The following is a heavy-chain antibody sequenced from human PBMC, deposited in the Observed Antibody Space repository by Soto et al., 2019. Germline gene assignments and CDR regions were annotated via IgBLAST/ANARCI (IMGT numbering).Heavy chain of an antibody. Sequence: QVQLQESGPGLVKPSETLSLTCTVSGGSISSYYWSWIRQPPGKGLEWIGYIYYSGSTNYNPSLKSRVTNSVDASKNQFSLNLSSVTAADTAVYDWARAFYSNYTFYYYGMDVWGQGTTVTVSS. J-gene: IGHJ6*02. CDR1: GGSISSYY. D-gene: IGHD4-4*01. CDR3: ARAFYSNYTFYYYGMDV. V-gene: IGHV4-59*01. CDR2: IYYSGST.